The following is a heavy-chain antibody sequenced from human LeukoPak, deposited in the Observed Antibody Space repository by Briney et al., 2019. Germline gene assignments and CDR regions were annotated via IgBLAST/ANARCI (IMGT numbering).Heavy chain of an antibody. J-gene: IGHJ4*02. D-gene: IGHD3-22*01. CDR3: ATPGEGYYYDSSGYFPYYFDY. CDR1: GYTLTELS. CDR2: FDPEDGET. Sequence: ASVKVSCKVSGYTLTELSMHWVRQAPGKGLEWMGGFDPEDGETIYAQKFQGRVTMTEDTSTDTAYMELSSLRSEDTAVYYCATPGEGYYYDSSGYFPYYFDYWGRGTLVTVSS. V-gene: IGHV1-24*01.